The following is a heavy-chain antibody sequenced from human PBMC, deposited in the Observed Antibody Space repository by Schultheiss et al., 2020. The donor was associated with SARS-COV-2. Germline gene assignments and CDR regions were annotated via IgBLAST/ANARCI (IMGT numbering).Heavy chain of an antibody. CDR2: IYYSGST. CDR3: ARTPYGMDV. J-gene: IGHJ6*02. Sequence: SQTLSLTCAVYGGSFSDYCWTWIRQPPGKGLEWIGYIYYSGSTNYNPSLKSRVTISVDTSKNQFSLKLSSVTAADTAVYYCARTPYGMDVWGQGTTVTVSS. V-gene: IGHV4-34*01. CDR1: GGSFSDYC.